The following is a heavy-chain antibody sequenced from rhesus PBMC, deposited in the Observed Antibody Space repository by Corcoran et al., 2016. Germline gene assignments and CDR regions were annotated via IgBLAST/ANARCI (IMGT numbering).Heavy chain of an antibody. CDR3: ARDSTVTFDY. CDR2: IYGSSGST. D-gene: IGHD4-23*01. CDR1: GYSISSGYD. Sequence: QVQLQESGPGVVKPSETLSLTCAVSGYSISSGYDWSWVRQPPGKGLEWIGYIYGSSGSTKYNPSLKNRVTCAKDTSKNQFSLKLSSVTAADTAVYYWARDSTVTFDYWGQGVLVTVSA. V-gene: IGHV4-76*01. J-gene: IGHJ4*01.